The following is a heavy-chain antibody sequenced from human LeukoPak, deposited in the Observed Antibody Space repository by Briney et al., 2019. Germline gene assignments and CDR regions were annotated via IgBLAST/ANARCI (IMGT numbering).Heavy chain of an antibody. CDR2: IYYSGST. D-gene: IGHD4-23*01. J-gene: IGHJ6*02. V-gene: IGHV4-59*01. CDR3: ARDHDYGGFYGMDV. CDR1: GGSISSYY. Sequence: ASETLSLTCTVSGGSISSYYWSWIRQPPGKGLEWIGYIYYSGSTNYNPSLKSRVTISVDTSKNQFSLKLSSVTAADTAVYYCARDHDYGGFYGMDVWGQGTTVTVSS.